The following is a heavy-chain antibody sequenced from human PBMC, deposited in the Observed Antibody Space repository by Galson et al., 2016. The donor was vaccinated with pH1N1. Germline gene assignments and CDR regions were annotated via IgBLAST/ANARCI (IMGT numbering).Heavy chain of an antibody. V-gene: IGHV3-48*01. CDR1: GFTFNNFA. CDR3: AKLDYDFWSGYYRHFDY. Sequence: SLRLSCAASGFTFNNFAMHWVRQAPGKGLEWVSYISGGSRNIHYADSVKGRFTISRDNSKNTLYLQMNSLRGDDTAVYYCAKLDYDFWSGYYRHFDYWGQGTLVTVSS. CDR2: ISGGSRNI. J-gene: IGHJ4*02. D-gene: IGHD3-3*01.